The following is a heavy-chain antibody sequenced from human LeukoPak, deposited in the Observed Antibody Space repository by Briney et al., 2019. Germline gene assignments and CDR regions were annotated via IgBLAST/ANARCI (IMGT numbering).Heavy chain of an antibody. CDR3: ASSSGWGHYYYYGMDV. J-gene: IGHJ6*02. CDR2: ISSSSSYI. D-gene: IGHD6-19*01. CDR1: GFTFSSYS. V-gene: IGHV3-21*01. Sequence: ESGGSLRLSCAASGFTFSSYSMNWVRQAPGKGLEWVSSISSSSSYIYYADSVKGRFTISRDNAKNSLYLQMNSLRAEDTAVYYCASSSGWGHYYYYGMDVWGQGTTVTVSS.